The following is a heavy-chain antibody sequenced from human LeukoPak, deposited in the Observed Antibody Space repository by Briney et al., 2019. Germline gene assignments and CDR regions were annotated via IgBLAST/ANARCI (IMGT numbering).Heavy chain of an antibody. CDR1: GVSISSGSNY. CDR2: IYSSGST. V-gene: IGHV4-39*07. Sequence: SETLSLTCNVSGVSISSGSNYWGWIRQPPGKTLEWIGSIYSSGSTYYNSSLKSRVIILIDTSKSHFSLTLSSVTAADTAVYYCTRSDGYGLVGIWGQGTMDTVSS. CDR3: TRSDGYGLVGI. J-gene: IGHJ3*01. D-gene: IGHD3-10*01.